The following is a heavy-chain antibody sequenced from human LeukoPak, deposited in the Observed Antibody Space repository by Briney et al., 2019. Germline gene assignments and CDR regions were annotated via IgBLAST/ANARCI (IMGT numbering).Heavy chain of an antibody. CDR1: GCTFSSYA. D-gene: IGHD6-19*01. Sequence: GGSLRLSCAASGCTFSSYAMSWVRQAPGKGLEWVSAISGSGGSTYYADSVKGRFTISRDNSKNTLYLQMNSLRAEDTAVYYCAKCIAVAGMGGYYYYGMDVWGQGTTVTVSS. V-gene: IGHV3-23*01. CDR3: AKCIAVAGMGGYYYYGMDV. J-gene: IGHJ6*02. CDR2: ISGSGGST.